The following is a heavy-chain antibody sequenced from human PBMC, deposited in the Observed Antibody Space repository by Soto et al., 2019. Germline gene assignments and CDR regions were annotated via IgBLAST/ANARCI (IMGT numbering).Heavy chain of an antibody. CDR1: GYKFTSYA. V-gene: IGHV1-3*01. CDR2: INVGNGNT. Sequence: ASVKVSCKASGYKFTSYAMHWVRQAPGQRLEWMGWINVGNGNTKYSQKFQDRVTITMDTSASTAYMELSSLRSEDTAVYYCARASGAFDIWGQGTTVTVSS. J-gene: IGHJ3*02. CDR3: ARASGAFDI. D-gene: IGHD3-3*01.